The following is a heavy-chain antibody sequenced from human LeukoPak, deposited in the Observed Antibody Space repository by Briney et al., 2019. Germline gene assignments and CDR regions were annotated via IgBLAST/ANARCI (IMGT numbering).Heavy chain of an antibody. D-gene: IGHD5-12*01. CDR1: GYIFTNYW. J-gene: IGHJ4*02. CDR2: IYPRDSDT. V-gene: IGHV5-51*01. Sequence: GESLKISCKGSGYIFTNYWIGWVRQMPGKGLEWMGIIYPRDSDTRYSPSFQGQVTVSADKSISTAYLQWSSLEASDTAMYNCARRQYSGYDFDFWGQGTLVTVSS. CDR3: ARRQYSGYDFDF.